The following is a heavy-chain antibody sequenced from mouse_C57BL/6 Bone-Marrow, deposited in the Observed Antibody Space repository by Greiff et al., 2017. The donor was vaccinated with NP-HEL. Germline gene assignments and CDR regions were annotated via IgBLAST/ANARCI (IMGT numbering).Heavy chain of an antibody. CDR3: ARERITAVYFDY. V-gene: IGHV5-4*01. CDR1: GFTFSSYA. CDR2: ISDGGSYT. D-gene: IGHD2-4*01. Sequence: EVQLQESGGGLVKPGGSLKLSCAASGFTFSSYAMSWVRQTPEKRLEWVATISDGGSYTYYPDNVKGRFTISRDNAKNNLYLQMSHLKSEDTAMYYCARERITAVYFDYWGQGTTLTVSS. J-gene: IGHJ2*01.